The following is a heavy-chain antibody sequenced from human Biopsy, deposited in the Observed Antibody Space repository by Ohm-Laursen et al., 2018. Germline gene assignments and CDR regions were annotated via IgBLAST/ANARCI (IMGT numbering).Heavy chain of an antibody. V-gene: IGHV1-69*01. D-gene: IGHD3-16*01. CDR2: RIPYFNTI. Sequence: SSVKVSCKSSGVTFDTYAFGWVRQAPGQGLEWMGGRIPYFNTIYYARNFQDRAVITADRSARTTDMQLSGLRPDDTAVYYCVGGQRGPPIGVTVPGDAFDLWGQGTLLTVSS. CDR1: GVTFDTYA. CDR3: VGGQRGPPIGVTVPGDAFDL. J-gene: IGHJ4*02.